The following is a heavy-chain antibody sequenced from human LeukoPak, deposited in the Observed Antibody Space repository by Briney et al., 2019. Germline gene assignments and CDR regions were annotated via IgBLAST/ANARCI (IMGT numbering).Heavy chain of an antibody. CDR3: AKDGEYSGSYAHY. V-gene: IGHV3-23*01. Sequence: GGSLRLSCAASGFTFSSYAMSWVRQAPGKGLEWVSGISGSGGSTYYADSVKGRFTISRDNSKNTLYLQMNSLRAGDTAVYYCAKDGEYSGSYAHYWGQGTLVTVSS. D-gene: IGHD1-26*01. CDR1: GFTFSSYA. CDR2: ISGSGGST. J-gene: IGHJ4*02.